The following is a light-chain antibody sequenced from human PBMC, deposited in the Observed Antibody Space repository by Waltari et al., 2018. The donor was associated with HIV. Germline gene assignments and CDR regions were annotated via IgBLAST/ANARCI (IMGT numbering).Light chain of an antibody. J-gene: IGKJ5*01. CDR2: GAS. CDR3: QQTNSFPFT. CDR1: QGISTW. Sequence: DIQMTQFPSSVSAYVGDRVTFTCRAAQGISTWLAWYQQTPGKAPKLLISGASNLEPGVPSRFSGSGSGTSFSLTITSLQADDFAVYYCQQTNSFPFTFGQGTRLEIK. V-gene: IGKV1-12*01.